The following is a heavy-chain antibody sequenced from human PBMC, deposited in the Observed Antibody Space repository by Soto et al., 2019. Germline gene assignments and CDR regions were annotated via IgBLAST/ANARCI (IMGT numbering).Heavy chain of an antibody. J-gene: IGHJ4*02. V-gene: IGHV1-18*04. CDR2: ISPYSGET. D-gene: IGHD6-19*01. Sequence: XSVKVSCKASGYTFTSYGIVWVRQAPGQGLEWMGWISPYSGETRYAEKFQDRVTLTTDTSTKTTYMDLRNLKSDDTAVYWCARGPVAGSDFSGQGTLVTVSS. CDR3: ARGPVAGSDF. CDR1: GYTFTSYG.